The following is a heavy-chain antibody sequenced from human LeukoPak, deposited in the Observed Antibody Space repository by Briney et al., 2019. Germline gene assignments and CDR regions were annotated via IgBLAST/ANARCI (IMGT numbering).Heavy chain of an antibody. Sequence: SETLSLTCAVYGGSFSGYYWSWIRQPPGKGLEWIGEINHSGSTNYNPSLKSRVTISVDTSKNQFSLKLSSVTAADTAVYYCARGLQQLVDFQHWRQGTLVTVSS. D-gene: IGHD6-13*01. CDR1: GGSFSGYY. CDR2: INHSGST. J-gene: IGHJ1*01. CDR3: ARGLQQLVDFQH. V-gene: IGHV4-34*01.